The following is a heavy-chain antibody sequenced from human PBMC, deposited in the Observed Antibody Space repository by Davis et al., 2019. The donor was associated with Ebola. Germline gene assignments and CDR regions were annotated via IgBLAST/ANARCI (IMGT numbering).Heavy chain of an antibody. CDR1: GFTFSRNA. D-gene: IGHD6-19*01. J-gene: IGHJ6*02. CDR2: ISGSGGAT. CDR3: AQRKSDPSSGWYFHYYHGMDV. V-gene: IGHV3-23*01. Sequence: GESLKISCAGSGFTFSRNAMSWVRQAPGKGLEWVSDISGSGGATYYADSVKGRFTMSRDNSKNTLYLQMDSLRAEDTAVYYCAQRKSDPSSGWYFHYYHGMDVWGQGTTVTVSS.